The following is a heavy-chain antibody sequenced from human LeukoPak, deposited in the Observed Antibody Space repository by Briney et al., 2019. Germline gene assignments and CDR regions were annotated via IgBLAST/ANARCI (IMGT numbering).Heavy chain of an antibody. J-gene: IGHJ6*02. CDR3: ARENNGYNTALDGMDV. CDR2: IYSGGST. D-gene: IGHD1-14*01. V-gene: IGHV3-66*01. CDR1: GFTVITNY. Sequence: GGSLRLSCAASGFTVITNYMSWVRQAPGKGLEWVSVIYSGGSTYYADSVKGRFTISRDNSRNTLDLQMNSLRAEDTAVYYCARENNGYNTALDGMDVWGQGTTVTVSS.